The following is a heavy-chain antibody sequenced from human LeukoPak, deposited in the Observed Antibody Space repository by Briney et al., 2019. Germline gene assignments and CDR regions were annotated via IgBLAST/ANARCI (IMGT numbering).Heavy chain of an antibody. CDR2: IYYSGIP. Sequence: SETLSLTCTVSGGSISSSSYYWGWIRQPPGKGLEWIGSIYYSGIPYYNPSLKSRVTISVDTSKNQFSLKLSSVTAADTAVYYCATYGYSYGLDYWGQGTLVTVSS. D-gene: IGHD5-18*01. CDR1: GGSISSSSYY. V-gene: IGHV4-39*01. J-gene: IGHJ4*02. CDR3: ATYGYSYGLDY.